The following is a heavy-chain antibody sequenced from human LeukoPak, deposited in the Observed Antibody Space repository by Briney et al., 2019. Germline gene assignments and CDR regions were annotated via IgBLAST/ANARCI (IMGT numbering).Heavy chain of an antibody. CDR3: ARTHPYSGSYYRSRYYYYYMDV. CDR2: INHSGST. J-gene: IGHJ6*03. D-gene: IGHD1-26*01. V-gene: IGHV4-34*01. Sequence: SETLPLTCAVYGGSFSGYYWSWIRQPPGKGLEWIGEINHSGSTNYNPSLKSRVTISVDTSKNQFSLKLSSVTAADTAVYYCARTHPYSGSYYRSRYYYYYMDVWGKGTTVTVSS. CDR1: GGSFSGYY.